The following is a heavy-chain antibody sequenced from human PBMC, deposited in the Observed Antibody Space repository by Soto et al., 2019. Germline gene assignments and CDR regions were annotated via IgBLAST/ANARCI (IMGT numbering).Heavy chain of an antibody. Sequence: PGGSLRLSCAASGFTFSSYAMSWVRQAPGKGLEWVSAISGSGGSTYYADSVKGRFTISRDNSKNTLYLQMNSLRAEDTAVYYCAKDSSSWYRYHWFGPWGQGTLVTVSS. CDR2: ISGSGGST. V-gene: IGHV3-23*01. CDR3: AKDSSSWYRYHWFGP. J-gene: IGHJ5*02. CDR1: GFTFSSYA. D-gene: IGHD6-13*01.